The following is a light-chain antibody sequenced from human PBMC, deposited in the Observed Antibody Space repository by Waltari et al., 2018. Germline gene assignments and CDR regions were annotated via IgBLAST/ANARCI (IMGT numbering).Light chain of an antibody. V-gene: IGLV2-14*01. J-gene: IGLJ2*01. Sequence: QSALTQPASVSGSPGQSITISCTGTSSDVGGYNYASWYQQHPGKAPKLMISEVSNRPSVVSNRFSGSKAGNTASLTIAGLQAEDEADYYCSSYTSSSTVVFGGGTKLTVL. CDR3: SSYTSSSTVV. CDR1: SSDVGGYNY. CDR2: EVS.